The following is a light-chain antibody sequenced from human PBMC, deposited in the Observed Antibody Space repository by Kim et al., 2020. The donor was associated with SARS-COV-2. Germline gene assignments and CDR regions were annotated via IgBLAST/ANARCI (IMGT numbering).Light chain of an antibody. CDR1: SSNIGSNP. Sequence: QSVLTQPPSASGTPGQRVTISCSGSSSNIGSNPVNWYQQFPGTAPKLLIYTNNQWPSGVPDRFSGSKSGTSASLAISGLQSEDDADYYCAAWDDSLNGVIFGGGTQLTVL. CDR3: AAWDDSLNGVI. CDR2: TNN. V-gene: IGLV1-44*01. J-gene: IGLJ2*01.